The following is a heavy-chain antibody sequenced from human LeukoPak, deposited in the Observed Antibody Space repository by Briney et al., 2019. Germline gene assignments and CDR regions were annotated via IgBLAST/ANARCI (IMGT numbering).Heavy chain of an antibody. Sequence: ASVKVSCKVSGYTLTELSMHWVRQAPGKGLEWMGGFDPEDGETIYAQKFQGRVTMTEDTSTDTAYVELSSLRSEDTAVYYCATYRLYNWNYLFDYWGQGTLVTVSS. CDR3: ATYRLYNWNYLFDY. CDR1: GYTLTELS. J-gene: IGHJ4*02. D-gene: IGHD1-7*01. V-gene: IGHV1-24*01. CDR2: FDPEDGET.